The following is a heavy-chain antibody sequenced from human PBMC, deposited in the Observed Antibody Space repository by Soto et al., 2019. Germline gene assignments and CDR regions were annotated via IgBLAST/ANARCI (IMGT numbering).Heavy chain of an antibody. CDR1: GGSISSYY. J-gene: IGHJ4*02. CDR2: IYTSGST. D-gene: IGHD3-3*01. CDR3: ARDRGRDFWSGYSIFDY. Sequence: PSETLSLTCTVSGGSISSYYWSWVRQPAGKGLEWIGRIYTSGSTNYNPYLKSRVTMSVDTTKNQFSLKLSSVTAADAAVYYCARDRGRDFWSGYSIFDYWGQGTLVTVSS. V-gene: IGHV4-4*07.